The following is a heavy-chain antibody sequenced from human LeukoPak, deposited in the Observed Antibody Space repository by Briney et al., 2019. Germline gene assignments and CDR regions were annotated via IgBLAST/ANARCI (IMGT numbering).Heavy chain of an antibody. D-gene: IGHD1-14*01. Sequence: SETLSLTCTVSGCSISSYYWSWIRQPPGKGLERIGYIYYSGSTNYNPSLKSRVTISVDTSKNQFSLKLSSVTAADTAVYYCASQPVAGPGDWFDPWGQGTLVTVSS. CDR2: IYYSGST. V-gene: IGHV4-59*01. CDR3: ASQPVAGPGDWFDP. J-gene: IGHJ5*02. CDR1: GCSISSYY.